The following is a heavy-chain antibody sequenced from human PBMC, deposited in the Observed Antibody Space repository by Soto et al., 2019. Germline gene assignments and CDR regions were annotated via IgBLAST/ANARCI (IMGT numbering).Heavy chain of an antibody. Sequence: EVHLVESGGGLVQPGGSLRLSCAASGIIFSNYWMTWVRQAPGKGLEWVANIKQDGSEKSYVDSVRGRFTISRDNTKDSLYMQMNDLRAEDTAVYFCATRPPGERYFGVLDWWGQGTLVTVSP. CDR3: ATRPPGERYFGVLDW. J-gene: IGHJ4*02. CDR2: IKQDGSEK. D-gene: IGHD3-3*01. CDR1: GIIFSNYW. V-gene: IGHV3-7*02.